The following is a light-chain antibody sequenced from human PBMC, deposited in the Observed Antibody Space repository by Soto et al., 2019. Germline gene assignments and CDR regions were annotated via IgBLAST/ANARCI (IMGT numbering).Light chain of an antibody. V-gene: IGKV1-6*01. CDR2: AAS. CDR1: QSISSY. CDR3: LQDYNYPPT. J-gene: IGKJ4*02. Sequence: IQMTQSPSSLSASVGDRVTITCRASQSISSYLNWYQQKPGKAPKLLIYAASSLQSGVPSRFSGSGSGTDFTLTISSLQPEDFATYYCLQDYNYPPTFGEGTKVDIK.